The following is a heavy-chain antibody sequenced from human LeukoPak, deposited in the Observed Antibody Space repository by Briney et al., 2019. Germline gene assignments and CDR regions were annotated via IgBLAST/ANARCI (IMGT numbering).Heavy chain of an antibody. CDR3: ARDWSTIFGVVNWFDP. CDR1: GGSISSYY. Sequence: SETLSLTCTVSGGSISSYYWSWIRQPAGKGLEWIGRIYNSGSTNYNPSLKSRVTMSVDTSKNQFSLKLNSVTAADTAVYYCARDWSTIFGVVNWFDPWGQGTLVTVSS. CDR2: IYNSGST. D-gene: IGHD3-3*01. V-gene: IGHV4-4*07. J-gene: IGHJ5*02.